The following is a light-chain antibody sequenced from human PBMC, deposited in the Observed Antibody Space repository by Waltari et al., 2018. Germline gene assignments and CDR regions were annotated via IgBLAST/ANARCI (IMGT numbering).Light chain of an antibody. CDR1: QSIGNY. Sequence: DIQMTQSPSSLSASVGDRVTITCRASQSIGNYLSWYQQRPGKAPHLLIYAASSLQSGVPSRFSGSGSGTDFTLTINSLQPEDFATYYGLQTYSSLRTFGGGTKVEIK. V-gene: IGKV1-39*01. J-gene: IGKJ4*01. CDR2: AAS. CDR3: LQTYSSLRT.